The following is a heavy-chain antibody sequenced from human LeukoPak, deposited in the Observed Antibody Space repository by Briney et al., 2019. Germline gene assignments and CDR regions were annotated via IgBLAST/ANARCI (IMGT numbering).Heavy chain of an antibody. CDR2: IYYSGST. D-gene: IGHD6-13*01. CDR1: GGSISSGGYY. Sequence: SETLSLTCTVSGGSISSGGYYWSWIRQHPGKGLEWIGYIYYSGSTYYNPSLKSRVTISVDTSKNQFSLKLSSVTAADTAVYYCARMIAAAGILDYWGQGTLVTVSS. J-gene: IGHJ4*02. V-gene: IGHV4-31*03. CDR3: ARMIAAAGILDY.